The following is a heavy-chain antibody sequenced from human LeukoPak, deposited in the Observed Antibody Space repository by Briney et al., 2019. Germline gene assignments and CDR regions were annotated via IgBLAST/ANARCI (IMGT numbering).Heavy chain of an antibody. J-gene: IGHJ4*02. CDR3: TTDGVGVEGATYDN. CDR1: GFTFSTYG. V-gene: IGHV3-23*01. Sequence: PGGSLRLSCAASGFTFSTYGMSWVRQAPGKGLEWVAGISASGGSTYSADSVKGRFTISRDNSKNTLYLQMNSLRAEDTAVYYCTTDGVGVEGATYDNWGQGTLVSVSS. D-gene: IGHD1-26*01. CDR2: ISASGGST.